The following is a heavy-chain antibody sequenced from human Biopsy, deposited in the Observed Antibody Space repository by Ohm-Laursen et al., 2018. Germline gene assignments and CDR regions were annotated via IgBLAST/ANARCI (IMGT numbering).Heavy chain of an antibody. Sequence: SDTLSLTCTFSGGSFTGHYWSWIRQPPGKGLEWIGHISYTGYTSYNASLKSRVTISVDTSRNHFSLRLSSLTAADTAVYYCARGSNDFGGLYFPRWGQGTLLTVSS. D-gene: IGHD4-23*01. J-gene: IGHJ4*02. CDR2: ISYTGYT. CDR1: GGSFTGHY. CDR3: ARGSNDFGGLYFPR. V-gene: IGHV4-59*11.